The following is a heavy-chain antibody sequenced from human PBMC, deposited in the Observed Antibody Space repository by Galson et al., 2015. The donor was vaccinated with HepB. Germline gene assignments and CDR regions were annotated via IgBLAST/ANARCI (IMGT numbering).Heavy chain of an antibody. D-gene: IGHD3-22*01. Sequence: LSLPFLVSFFFLLRSSLRWIRPSPGKGLEWIGYIYYTASTKYNPSLKSRVTLSGDTAKNLLSLKLTSVTAADTAVYYCAGGSDNYYSLDPWGQGILVAVSS. CDR2: IYYTAST. CDR3: AGGSDNYYSLDP. CDR1: FFFLLRSS. V-gene: IGHV4-59*08. J-gene: IGHJ5*02.